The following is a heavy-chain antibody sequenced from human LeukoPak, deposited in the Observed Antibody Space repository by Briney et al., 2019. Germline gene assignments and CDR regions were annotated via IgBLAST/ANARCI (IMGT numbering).Heavy chain of an antibody. CDR3: ARVGILEWSHSPAWFDP. D-gene: IGHD3-3*01. Sequence: PSETLSLTCTVSGGSISSYYWSWIRQPPGKGLEWIGYIYYSGSTNYNPSLKSRVTISVDTSKNQSSLKLSSVTAADTAVYYCARVGILEWSHSPAWFDPWGQGTLVTVSS. V-gene: IGHV4-59*01. CDR2: IYYSGST. J-gene: IGHJ5*02. CDR1: GGSISSYY.